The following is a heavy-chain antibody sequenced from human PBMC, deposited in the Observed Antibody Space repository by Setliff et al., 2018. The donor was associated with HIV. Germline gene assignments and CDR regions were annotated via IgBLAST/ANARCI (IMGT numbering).Heavy chain of an antibody. Sequence: PSETLRLSCAAFGYGYSTFDMDWVRQTPGKGLEWVADVSPDGYEKRYADFAKGRFTVSRDNSKNILFLQMDSLGAEDTGIYYCAKPTSGMYPRAFDLWGRGTVVTVSS. V-gene: IGHV3-23*01. D-gene: IGHD1-26*01. CDR2: VSPDGYEK. CDR3: AKPTSGMYPRAFDL. CDR1: GYGYSTFD. J-gene: IGHJ3*01.